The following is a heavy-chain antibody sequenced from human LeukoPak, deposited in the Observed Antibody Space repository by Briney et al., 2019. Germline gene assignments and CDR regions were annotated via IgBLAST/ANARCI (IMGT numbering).Heavy chain of an antibody. CDR3: ARRDGYNMGTFDI. Sequence: GESLKISCRGSGYSFSTYWVGWVRQMPGKGLEWMGIMYPGDSDTRYSPSFQGQFTISADKSISTAYLQWSSLKASDTAMYYCARRDGYNMGTFDIWGQGTMVTVSS. CDR2: MYPGDSDT. CDR1: GYSFSTYW. D-gene: IGHD5-24*01. V-gene: IGHV5-51*01. J-gene: IGHJ3*02.